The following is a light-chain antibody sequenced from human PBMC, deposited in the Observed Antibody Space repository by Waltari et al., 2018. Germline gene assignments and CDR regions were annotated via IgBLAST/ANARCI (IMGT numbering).Light chain of an antibody. V-gene: IGLV1-44*01. Sequence: QSVLTQPPSESGTPGQRVTISCSGSSSSIGSNPVNWYQQLPGTAPKLIDHRNNRRPSGGPDRFSGSRSDTSASLAISGLQSEDEADYYCAAWDDSLNGVVFGGGTKLTVL. CDR3: AAWDDSLNGVV. CDR2: RNN. J-gene: IGLJ2*01. CDR1: SSSIGSNP.